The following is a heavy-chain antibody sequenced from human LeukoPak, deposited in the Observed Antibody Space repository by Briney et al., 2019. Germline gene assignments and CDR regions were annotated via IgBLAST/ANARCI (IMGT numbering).Heavy chain of an antibody. Sequence: GGSLRLSCAASGFTFSDYYMNWIRQAPGKGLEWVSYLSSSGSTIYYADSVKGRFTISRDNAKNSLYLQMNSLRAKDTAVYYCARDITPYYYMDVWGKGTTVTVSS. CDR2: LSSSGSTI. CDR3: ARDITPYYYMDV. J-gene: IGHJ6*03. CDR1: GFTFSDYY. D-gene: IGHD3-10*01. V-gene: IGHV3-11*04.